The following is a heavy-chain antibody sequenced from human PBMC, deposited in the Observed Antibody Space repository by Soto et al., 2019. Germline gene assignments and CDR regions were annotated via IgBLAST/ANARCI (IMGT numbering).Heavy chain of an antibody. V-gene: IGHV1-69*12. CDR2: IIPIFGTI. Sequence: QVQLLQSGAEVKKPGSSVRVSCEASGGTFRTYAISWVRQAPGQGLEWMGEIIPIFGTINYAQKSQGRLTITADESTATVYMDLISLRSDDTALYYCAKGAVAGTPTSYYYYGMDVWGQGTTVTVSS. CDR3: AKGAVAGTPTSYYYYGMDV. CDR1: GGTFRTYA. D-gene: IGHD6-19*01. J-gene: IGHJ6*02.